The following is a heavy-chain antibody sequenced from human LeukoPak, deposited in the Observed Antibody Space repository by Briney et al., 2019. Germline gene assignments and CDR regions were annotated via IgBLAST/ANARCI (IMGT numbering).Heavy chain of an antibody. Sequence: GGSLRLSCAASGFTFSSYGMSWVRQAPGKGLEWVSAISGSGGSTYYADSVKGRFTISRDNSKNTLYLQMNSLRAEDTAVYYCAKGVRYDSSGYYPPGYFDYWGQGTLVTVSS. D-gene: IGHD3-22*01. CDR2: ISGSGGST. CDR3: AKGVRYDSSGYYPPGYFDY. CDR1: GFTFSSYG. J-gene: IGHJ4*02. V-gene: IGHV3-23*01.